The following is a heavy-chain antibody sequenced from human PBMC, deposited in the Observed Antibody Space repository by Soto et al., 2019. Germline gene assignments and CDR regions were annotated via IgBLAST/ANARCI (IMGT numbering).Heavy chain of an antibody. CDR3: ARDGAQRFDP. CDR1: GGTFSSYT. D-gene: IGHD3-16*01. J-gene: IGHJ5*02. CDR2: IIPILGIA. Sequence: QVQLVQCGAGVTKPGSSVKGSCKASGGTFSSYTISWVRQAPGQGLEWMGRIIPILGIANYAQKFQGRVTITADKSTSTAYMELSSLISEDTAVYYCARDGAQRFDPWGQGTLVTVSS. V-gene: IGHV1-69*08.